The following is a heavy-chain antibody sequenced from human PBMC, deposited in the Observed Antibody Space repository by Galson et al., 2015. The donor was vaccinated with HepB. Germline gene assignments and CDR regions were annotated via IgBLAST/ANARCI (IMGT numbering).Heavy chain of an antibody. CDR3: ARAPYYDSSGYYLVLFDY. CDR2: ISAYNGNT. V-gene: IGHV1-18*04. CDR1: GYTFTSYG. D-gene: IGHD3-22*01. Sequence: SVKVSCKASGYTFTSYGISWVRQAPGQGLEWMGWISAYNGNTNYAQKLQGRVTMTTDTSTSTAYMELRSLRSDDTAVYYCARAPYYDSSGYYLVLFDYWGQGTLVTVSS. J-gene: IGHJ4*02.